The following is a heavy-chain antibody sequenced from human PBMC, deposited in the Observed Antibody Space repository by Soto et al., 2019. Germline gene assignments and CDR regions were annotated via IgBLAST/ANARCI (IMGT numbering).Heavy chain of an antibody. V-gene: IGHV5-10-1*01. J-gene: IGHJ3*02. CDR1: GYSFTSYW. D-gene: IGHD3-22*01. CDR3: ASTYYYDSSGYYAFDI. CDR2: IDPSDSYT. Sequence: GESLKISCKGSGYSFTSYWIRWVRQMPGKGLEWMGRIDPSDSYTNYSPSFQGHVTISADKSISTAYLQWSSLKASDTAMYYCASTYYYDSSGYYAFDIWGQGTMVTVS.